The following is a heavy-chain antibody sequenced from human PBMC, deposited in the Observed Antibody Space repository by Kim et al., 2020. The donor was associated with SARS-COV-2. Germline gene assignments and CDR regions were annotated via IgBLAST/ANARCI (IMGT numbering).Heavy chain of an antibody. CDR3: AREWELIPYNWFDP. D-gene: IGHD1-26*01. J-gene: IGHJ5*02. V-gene: IGHV3-11*06. Sequence: ADSVKGRFTISRDNAKNSLYLQMNSLRAEDTAVYYCAREWELIPYNWFDPWGQGTLVTVSS.